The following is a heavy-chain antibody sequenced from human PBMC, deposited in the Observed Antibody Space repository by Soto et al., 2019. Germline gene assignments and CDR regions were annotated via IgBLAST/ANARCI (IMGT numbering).Heavy chain of an antibody. CDR2: ISSSSSYT. CDR3: ARDHRPYYYASSGYSFQSHYYYGMAV. D-gene: IGHD3-22*01. V-gene: IGHV3-11*06. J-gene: IGHJ6*02. Sequence: QVQLVESGGGLVKPGGSLRLSCAASGFTFSDYYMSWIRQAPGKGLEWVSYISSSSSYTNYADSVKGRFTISRDNAKNSLYLQRNSLRAEDTAVYYCARDHRPYYYASSGYSFQSHYYYGMAVWGQGTTVTVSS. CDR1: GFTFSDYY.